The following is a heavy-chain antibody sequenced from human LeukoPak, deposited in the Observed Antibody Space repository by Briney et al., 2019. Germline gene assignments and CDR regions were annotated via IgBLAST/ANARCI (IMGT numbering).Heavy chain of an antibody. D-gene: IGHD6-19*01. CDR1: GFTFSTYA. CDR2: TSGFGGST. V-gene: IGHV3-23*01. J-gene: IGHJ6*03. Sequence: GGSLRLSCAASGFTFSTYAMSWVRQAPGKGLEWVSATSGFGGSTYYADSVTGRFISSRDNSKNTLYLQMTSLRADDTAVYYCAKDAVTALAGYYYYMDVWGKGTMVTVSS. CDR3: AKDAVTALAGYYYYMDV.